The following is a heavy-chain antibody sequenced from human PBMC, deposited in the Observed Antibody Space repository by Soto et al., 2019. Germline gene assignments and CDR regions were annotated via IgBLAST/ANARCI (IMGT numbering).Heavy chain of an antibody. CDR3: AKLSCTSSTCYFPGWFDP. CDR1: GGSISSSDYY. J-gene: IGHJ5*02. V-gene: IGHV4-39*07. CDR2: IYYSGSS. D-gene: IGHD2-2*01. Sequence: QLQLQESGPGLVKPSETLTLTCTVSGGSISSSDYYWAWIRQPPGKGLEWLATIYYSGSSYYNPSLKSRLTISVDTTKNQFSLQLKSMTAADTAVYYCAKLSCTSSTCYFPGWFDPWGQGTLVTVSS.